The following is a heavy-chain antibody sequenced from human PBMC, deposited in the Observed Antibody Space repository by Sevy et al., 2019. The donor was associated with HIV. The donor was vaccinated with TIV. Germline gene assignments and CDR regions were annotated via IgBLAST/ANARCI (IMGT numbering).Heavy chain of an antibody. D-gene: IGHD1-26*01. V-gene: IGHV6-1*01. CDR2: TYYRSKWYN. CDR3: AEGGATRFDP. CDR1: GDSVYSNNAA. Sequence: SQTLSLTCAISGDSVYSNNAAWNWIRQSPSRGLEWLGRTYYRSKWYNDYAVSVKSRITINPDTSKNQVSLQLNSVTPEDTAVYYCAEGGATRFDPWGQGSLVTVSS. J-gene: IGHJ5*02.